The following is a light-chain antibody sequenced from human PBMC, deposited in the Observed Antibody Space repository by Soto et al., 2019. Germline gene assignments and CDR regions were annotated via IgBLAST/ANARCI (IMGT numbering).Light chain of an antibody. Sequence: DIQLTQSPSFLSASVGDRVTITCRASQGISSYLAWYQQKPGKAPKFLIYGASTLQSGVPSRFSGSGFGTEFTLTISSLQPEDFATYYCQQANSYPHTFGQGTKLEIK. J-gene: IGKJ2*01. CDR1: QGISSY. CDR2: GAS. CDR3: QQANSYPHT. V-gene: IGKV1-9*01.